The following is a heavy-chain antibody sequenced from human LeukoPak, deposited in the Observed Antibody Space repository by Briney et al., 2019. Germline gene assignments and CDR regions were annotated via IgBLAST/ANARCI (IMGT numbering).Heavy chain of an antibody. Sequence: SVKVSCKASGGTFSSYAISWVRQAPGQGLEWMGRIIPILGIANYAQKFQGRVTITADKSTSTAYMELSSLRSEDAAVYYCARKSSSSLETAFDYWGQGTLVTVSS. V-gene: IGHV1-69*04. CDR2: IIPILGIA. D-gene: IGHD6-6*01. J-gene: IGHJ4*02. CDR3: ARKSSSSLETAFDY. CDR1: GGTFSSYA.